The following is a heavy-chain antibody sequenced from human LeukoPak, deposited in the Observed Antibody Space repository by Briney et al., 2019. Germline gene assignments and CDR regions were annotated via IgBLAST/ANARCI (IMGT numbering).Heavy chain of an antibody. CDR3: TKGTRFLGLVPDY. CDR1: GFTFGDYA. CDR2: IRSKAYGGTT. D-gene: IGHD6-6*01. V-gene: IGHV3-49*04. Sequence: GGSLRLSCTASGFTFGDYAMSWVRQAPGKGLEWVGFIRSKAYGGTTEYAASVKGRFTISRDDSKSIAYPQMNSLKTEDTAVYYCTKGTRFLGLVPDYWGQGTLVTVSS. J-gene: IGHJ4*02.